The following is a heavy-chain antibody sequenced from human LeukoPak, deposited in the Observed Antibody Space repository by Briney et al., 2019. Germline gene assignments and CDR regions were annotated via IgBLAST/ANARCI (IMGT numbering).Heavy chain of an antibody. CDR3: VLDSSGYSGSFDY. J-gene: IGHJ4*02. Sequence: ETLSLTCTVSGGSVSSYYWSWVRQAPGKGLEWVSVIYSGGSTYYADSVKGRFTISRDNSKNTLYLQMNSLRAEGTAVYYCVLDSSGYSGSFDYWGQGTLVTVSS. D-gene: IGHD3-22*01. CDR2: IYSGGST. CDR1: GGSVSSYY. V-gene: IGHV3-53*01.